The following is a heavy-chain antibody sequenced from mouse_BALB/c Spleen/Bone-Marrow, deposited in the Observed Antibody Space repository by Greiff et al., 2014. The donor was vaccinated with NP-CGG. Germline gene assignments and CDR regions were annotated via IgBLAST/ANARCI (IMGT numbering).Heavy chain of an antibody. V-gene: IGHV1S81*02. CDR3: ARGTARAMMDY. CDR2: IRPSNGRT. CDR1: GYTFTSYW. Sequence: QVQLQQSGTELVKPGASVKLSCKASGYTFTSYWIHWVKQRPGQGLEWIGEIRPSNGRTNYSEKFKTKATLTVDKSSTTAHMQLRSLTSEGSAVYYCARGTARAMMDYWGQGTSVTVSS. D-gene: IGHD3-2*01. J-gene: IGHJ4*01.